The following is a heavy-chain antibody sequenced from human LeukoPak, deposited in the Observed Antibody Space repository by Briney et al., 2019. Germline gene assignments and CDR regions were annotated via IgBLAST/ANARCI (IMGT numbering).Heavy chain of an antibody. V-gene: IGHV4-61*02. D-gene: IGHD6-13*01. Sequence: SETLSLTCTVSGDSVRIASYYWSWIRQPAGEGLEWIGRIYTSESIYYNPSLKSRVTMSLDTSRNQISLKLSSVTAAETGIYYCVRDDVGITAVGSVWGQGTLVTVSS. CDR1: GDSVRIASYY. CDR3: VRDDVGITAVGSV. J-gene: IGHJ4*02. CDR2: IYTSESI.